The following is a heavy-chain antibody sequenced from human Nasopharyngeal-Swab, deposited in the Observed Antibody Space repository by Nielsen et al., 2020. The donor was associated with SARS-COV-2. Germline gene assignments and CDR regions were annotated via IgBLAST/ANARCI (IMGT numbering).Heavy chain of an antibody. CDR3: AGDGAYSGYDWTY. D-gene: IGHD5-12*01. J-gene: IGHJ4*02. CDR1: GGSITSTSHY. CDR2: VSYRGST. Sequence: SETLSLTSTVSGGSITSTSHYWGWISQPPGKGLEWIGCVSYRGSTYHNPSLKSRVTVSVDTSKNQFSLKLTSLTAADTAVYYCAGDGAYSGYDWTYWGQGTLVTVSS. V-gene: IGHV4-39*07.